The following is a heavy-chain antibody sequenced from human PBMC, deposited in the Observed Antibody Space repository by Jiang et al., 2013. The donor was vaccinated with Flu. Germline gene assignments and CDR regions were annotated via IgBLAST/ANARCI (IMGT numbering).Heavy chain of an antibody. CDR1: GFTFSVYG. J-gene: IGHJ4*02. Sequence: GGGVVQPGGSLRLSCAASGFTFSVYGMHWVRQAPGKGLEWVTFIRYDGTDEYYADSVKGRFTISRDNSKNTLYLQMNSLRAEDTAVYYCAKDNGRYFDYWGQGTLLTVSS. V-gene: IGHV3-30*02. D-gene: IGHD2-8*01. CDR3: AKDNGRYFDY. CDR2: IRYDGTDE.